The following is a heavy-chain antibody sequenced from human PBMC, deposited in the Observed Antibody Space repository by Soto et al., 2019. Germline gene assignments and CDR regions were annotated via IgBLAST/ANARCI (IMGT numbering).Heavy chain of an antibody. V-gene: IGHV4-59*01. Sequence: PAETRSRTCTGSGCSISSYCWSWIRQPPGKGLEWIGYIYYSGSTNYNPSLKSRVTISVDTSKNQFSLKLSSVTAADTAVYYCAREVGGYSGYDLNHYYYYMDVWGKGTTVTVSS. CDR2: IYYSGST. CDR3: AREVGGYSGYDLNHYYYYMDV. J-gene: IGHJ6*03. D-gene: IGHD5-12*01. CDR1: GCSISSYC.